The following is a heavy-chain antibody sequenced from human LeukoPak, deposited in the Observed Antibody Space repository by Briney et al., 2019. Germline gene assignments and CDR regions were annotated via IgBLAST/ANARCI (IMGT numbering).Heavy chain of an antibody. CDR1: GFTFSSYA. V-gene: IGHV3-23*01. Sequence: GGSLRLSCAASGFTFSSYAMSWVRQAPGKGLEWDSAISGSGGSTYYADSVKGRFTISRDNSKNTLYLQMNSLRAEDTAVYYCAKEGSIVVVPAATDYWGQGTLVTVSS. CDR3: AKEGSIVVVPAATDY. J-gene: IGHJ4*02. CDR2: ISGSGGST. D-gene: IGHD2-2*01.